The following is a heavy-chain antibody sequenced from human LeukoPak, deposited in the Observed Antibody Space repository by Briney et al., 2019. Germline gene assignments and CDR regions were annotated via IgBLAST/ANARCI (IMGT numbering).Heavy chain of an antibody. CDR3: ARRSSIAVRLFDY. V-gene: IGHV5-51*01. CDR2: IYPGDSDI. D-gene: IGHD6-6*01. J-gene: IGHJ4*02. Sequence: GESLKISCKGSGYSFTNYWIGWVRQMPGKGLEWMGIIYPGDSDIRYSPSFQGQVTISADKSINTAYLQWSSLKASDTAPYYCARRSSIAVRLFDYWGQGTLVTVSS. CDR1: GYSFTNYW.